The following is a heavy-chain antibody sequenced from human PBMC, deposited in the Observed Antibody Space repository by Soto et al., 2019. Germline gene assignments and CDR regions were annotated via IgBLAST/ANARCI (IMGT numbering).Heavy chain of an antibody. Sequence: PSETLSLTCTVSGGSISSSSYYWGWIRQPPGKGLEWIGSIYYSGSTYYNPSLKSRVTISVDTSKNQFSLKLSSVTAADTAVYYCAREYYGSGSYYTHHHDYWGQGNLVTVSS. J-gene: IGHJ4*02. D-gene: IGHD3-10*01. V-gene: IGHV4-39*01. CDR1: GGSISSSSYY. CDR2: IYYSGST. CDR3: AREYYGSGSYYTHHHDY.